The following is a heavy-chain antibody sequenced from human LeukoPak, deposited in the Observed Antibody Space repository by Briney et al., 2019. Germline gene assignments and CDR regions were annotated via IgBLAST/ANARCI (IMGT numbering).Heavy chain of an antibody. CDR3: ARAVGRPAAMMEKYSSSRGDAFDI. CDR1: GYTFTGYY. Sequence: ASVKVSCKASGYTFTGYYMHWVRQAPGQGLEGMGWINPNSGGTNYAQKFQGRVTMTRDTSISTAYMELSRLRSDDTAVYYCARAVGRPAAMMEKYSSSRGDAFDIWGQGTMVTVSS. CDR2: INPNSGGT. V-gene: IGHV1-2*02. D-gene: IGHD2-2*01. J-gene: IGHJ3*02.